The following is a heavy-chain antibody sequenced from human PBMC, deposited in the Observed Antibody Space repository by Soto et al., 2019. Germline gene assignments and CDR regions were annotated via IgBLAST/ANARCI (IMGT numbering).Heavy chain of an antibody. CDR3: ATETVSGSGSYCNFDP. Sequence: QVQLQESGPGLVKPSQTLSLTCTVSGGSISSGGYYWTWIRQHPGKGLEWIGYISYSGSTYYNPSLKSRITISLDTSKNQFSLKLSSVTAADTAVYYCATETVSGSGSYCNFDPWGQGTLVTVSS. D-gene: IGHD3-10*01. J-gene: IGHJ5*02. CDR2: ISYSGST. V-gene: IGHV4-31*03. CDR1: GGSISSGGYY.